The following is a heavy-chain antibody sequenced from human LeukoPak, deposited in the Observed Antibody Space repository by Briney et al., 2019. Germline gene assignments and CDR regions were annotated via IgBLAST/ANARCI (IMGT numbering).Heavy chain of an antibody. J-gene: IGHJ4*02. V-gene: IGHV1-18*01. Sequence: ASVKVSCKASGYTFTSYGISWVRQAPGQGLEWMGWISAYNGNTNYAQKLQGRVTMTTDTSTSTAYMELRSLRSDDTAVYYCARGVDSSGYYYNSAPRYFDYWAREPWSPSPQ. CDR2: ISAYNGNT. CDR1: GYTFTSYG. CDR3: ARGVDSSGYYYNSAPRYFDY. D-gene: IGHD3-22*01.